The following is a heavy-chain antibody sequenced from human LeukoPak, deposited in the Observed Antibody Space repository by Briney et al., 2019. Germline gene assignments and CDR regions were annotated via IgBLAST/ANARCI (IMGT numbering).Heavy chain of an antibody. CDR2: IIPIFGTA. CDR3: ARERRGERFILTGYYSGHHFDY. D-gene: IGHD3-9*01. J-gene: IGHJ4*02. V-gene: IGHV1-69*05. Sequence: SVKVSCKASGGTFSSYAISWVRQAPGQGLEWMGGIIPIFGTANYAQKFQGRVTITTDESTSTAYMELSSLRSEDTAVYYCARERRGERFILTGYYSGHHFDYWGQGTLVTVSS. CDR1: GGTFSSYA.